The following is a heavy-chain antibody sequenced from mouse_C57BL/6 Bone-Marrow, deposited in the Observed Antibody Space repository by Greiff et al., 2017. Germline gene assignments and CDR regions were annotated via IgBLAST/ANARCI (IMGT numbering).Heavy chain of an antibody. CDR3: ARLKGTQTYYILCDY. V-gene: IGHV5-6*02. D-gene: IGHD2-12*01. CDR2: ISSGGSYT. J-gene: IGHJ2*01. Sequence: DVKLQESGGDLVKPGGSLKLSCAASGFTFSSYGMSWVRQTPDKRLEWVATISSGGSYTYYPDSVKGRFTISRDNAKNTLYLQMSSLKSEDTAMYYCARLKGTQTYYILCDYWGQGTTLTVSS. CDR1: GFTFSSYG.